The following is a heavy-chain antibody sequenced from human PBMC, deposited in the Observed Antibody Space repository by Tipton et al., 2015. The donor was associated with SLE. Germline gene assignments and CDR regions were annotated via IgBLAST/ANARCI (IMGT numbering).Heavy chain of an antibody. V-gene: IGHV4-31*03. J-gene: IGHJ3*02. CDR2: ISYTETT. CDR3: ARGDSDWYHTPGAFDM. CDR1: GGFVNTGRFY. Sequence: TLSLTCTVSGGFVNTGRFYWTWIRQLPGKGLEWIGFISYTETTYYNPSLESRVIISVDRSKNQFSLKLSSVTAADTAVYYCARGDSDWYHTPGAFDMWGQGTMVTVSS. D-gene: IGHD3-9*01.